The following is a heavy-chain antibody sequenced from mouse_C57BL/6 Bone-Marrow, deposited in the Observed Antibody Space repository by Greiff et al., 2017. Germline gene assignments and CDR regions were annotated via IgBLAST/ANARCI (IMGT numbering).Heavy chain of an antibody. CDR1: GLTFPSHG. V-gene: IGHV1-81*01. CDR2: IYPRSGNT. D-gene: IGHD2-3*01. CDR3: ARDGYYDAMDY. Sequence: VQLTESGAELARPGASVKLSCQAFGLTFPSHGISRVKPRTGQGPEWIGEIYPRSGNTYLKEKFKGKATMTADKSSSTAYMELRSLTSEDSAVYFCARDGYYDAMDYWGQGTSVTVSS. J-gene: IGHJ4*01.